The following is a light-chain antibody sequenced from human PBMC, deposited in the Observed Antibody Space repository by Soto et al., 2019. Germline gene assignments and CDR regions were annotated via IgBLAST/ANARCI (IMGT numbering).Light chain of an antibody. CDR1: ALPKLY. CDR3: QSADRSGPDV. CDR2: KDI. V-gene: IGLV3-25*03. Sequence: SYELTQPPSVSVSPGQTARITCSGDALPKLYTYWYQQKPGQAPMLVIYKDIERHSGIPERFSGSSSGTTVTLTISGVQAEDEADYYCQSADRSGPDVFGTGTKLTVL. J-gene: IGLJ1*01.